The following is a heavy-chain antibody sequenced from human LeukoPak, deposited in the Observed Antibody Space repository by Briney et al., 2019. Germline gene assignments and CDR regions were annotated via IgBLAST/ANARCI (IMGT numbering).Heavy chain of an antibody. CDR1: GISVSSSF. V-gene: IGHV3-33*06. CDR3: AKEGGYCSSTSCYRGNWFDP. Sequence: PGGSLRLSCAASGISVSSSFMTWVRQAPGKGLEWVAVIWYDGSNKYYADSVKGRFTISRDNSKNTLYLQMNSLRAEDTAVYYCAKEGGYCSSTSCYRGNWFDPWGQGTLVTVSS. CDR2: IWYDGSNK. D-gene: IGHD2-2*02. J-gene: IGHJ5*02.